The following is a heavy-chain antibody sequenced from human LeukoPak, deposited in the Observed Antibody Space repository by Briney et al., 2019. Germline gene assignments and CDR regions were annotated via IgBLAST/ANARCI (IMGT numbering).Heavy chain of an antibody. Sequence: GGSLRLSCAASGSTFSSYGMHWVRQAPGKGLEWVAVIWYDGSNKYYADSVKGRFTISRDNSKNTLYLQMNSLRAEDTAVYYCARDFVSTSSGWFDPWGQGTLVTVSS. CDR1: GSTFSSYG. V-gene: IGHV3-33*01. CDR3: ARDFVSTSSGWFDP. J-gene: IGHJ5*02. D-gene: IGHD2-2*01. CDR2: IWYDGSNK.